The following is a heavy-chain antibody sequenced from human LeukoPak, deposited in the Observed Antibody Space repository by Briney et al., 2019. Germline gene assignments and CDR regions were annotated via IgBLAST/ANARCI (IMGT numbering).Heavy chain of an antibody. Sequence: GGSLRLSCAASGFTFSSYAMHWVRQAPGKGLEWVGQISQDGSEKYYVDSVRGRFTFSRDNAKNSLYLQMNSLRAEDTAVYYCARDSSGTTFDYWGQGTLVTVSS. CDR3: ARDSSGTTFDY. J-gene: IGHJ4*02. CDR1: GFTFSSYA. D-gene: IGHD1-7*01. V-gene: IGHV3-7*01. CDR2: ISQDGSEK.